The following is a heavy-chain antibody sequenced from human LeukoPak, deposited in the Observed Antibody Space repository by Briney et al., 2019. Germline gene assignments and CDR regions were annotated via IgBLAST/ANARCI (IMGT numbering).Heavy chain of an antibody. V-gene: IGHV3-21*01. CDR2: ISSSSSYI. D-gene: IGHD5-18*01. Sequence: GGSLRLSCAASGFTFSSYSMNWIRQDPGKGLEWVSSISSSSSYIYYADSVKGRFTISRDNAKNSLYLQMNSLRAEDTAVYYCAAMEGFDYWGQGTLVTVSS. J-gene: IGHJ4*02. CDR3: AAMEGFDY. CDR1: GFTFSSYS.